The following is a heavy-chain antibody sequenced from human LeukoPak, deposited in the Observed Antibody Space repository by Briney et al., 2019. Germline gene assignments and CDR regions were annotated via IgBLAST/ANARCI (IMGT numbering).Heavy chain of an antibody. V-gene: IGHV1-2*06. CDR1: GYTFTDYY. J-gene: IGHJ4*02. D-gene: IGHD1-26*01. CDR2: INPNSGGT. Sequence: ASVKVPCKASGYTFTDYYMHWVRQAPGQGLEWMGRINPNSGGTDYAQKFQGRVTMTRDTSINTAYMELSRLRSDDTAVYYCAREIGGATSFDYWGQGTLVTVSS. CDR3: AREIGGATSFDY.